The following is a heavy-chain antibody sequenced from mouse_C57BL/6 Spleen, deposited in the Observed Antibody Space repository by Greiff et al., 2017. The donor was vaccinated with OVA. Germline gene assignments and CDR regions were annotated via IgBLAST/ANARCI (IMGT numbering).Heavy chain of an antibody. D-gene: IGHD1-1*01. CDR3: TRPPIYYDGSPSYYARDY. Sequence: EVNVVESGEGLVKPGGSLKLSCAASGFTFSSYAMSWVRQTPEKRLEWVAYISSGGDYIYYADTVKGRFTISRDNARNTLYLQMSSLKSEDTAMYYCTRPPIYYDGSPSYYARDYWGQGTSVTVSS. CDR1: GFTFSSYA. V-gene: IGHV5-9-1*02. J-gene: IGHJ4*01. CDR2: ISSGGDYI.